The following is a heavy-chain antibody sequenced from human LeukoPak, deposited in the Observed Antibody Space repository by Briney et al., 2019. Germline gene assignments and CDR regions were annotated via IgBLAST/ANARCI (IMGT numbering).Heavy chain of an antibody. J-gene: IGHJ4*02. D-gene: IGHD6-19*01. CDR1: GYTFTGYY. CDR3: AREGEATISSIAVAGPGDY. V-gene: IGHV1-2*02. CDR2: INPNSGGT. Sequence: GASVKVSCKASGYTFTGYYMHWVRQAPGQGLEWMGWINPNSGGTNYAQKFQGRVTMTRDTSISTAYMELSRLRSDDTAVYYCAREGEATISSIAVAGPGDYWGQGTLVTVSS.